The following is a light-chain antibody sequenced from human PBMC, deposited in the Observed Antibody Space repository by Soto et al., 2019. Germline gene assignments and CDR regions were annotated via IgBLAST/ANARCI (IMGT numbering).Light chain of an antibody. V-gene: IGKV3-20*01. Sequence: EIVLTQSPGTLSLSPGERATLSCRASQSVSSSYLAWYQQKPGKAPRLLIYGASSRATGIPDRFSGSGSGTDFTLTISGLQPEDFATYYCQQAGSSPLTFGQGTRLEIK. J-gene: IGKJ5*01. CDR2: GAS. CDR1: QSVSSSY. CDR3: QQAGSSPLT.